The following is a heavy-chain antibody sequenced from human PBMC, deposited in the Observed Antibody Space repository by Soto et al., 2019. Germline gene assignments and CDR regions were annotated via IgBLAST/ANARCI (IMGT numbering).Heavy chain of an antibody. D-gene: IGHD3-10*01. CDR3: AREGLYGSGSWGY. J-gene: IGHJ4*02. CDR1: GGSISSGGYS. CDR2: IYHSGST. Sequence: QLQLQESGSGLVKPSQTLSLTCAVSGGSISSGGYSWSWIRQPPGKGLEWIGYIYHSGSTYYNPSLKSRVTISVDRSKNQFSLKLSSVPAADTDVYYCAREGLYGSGSWGYLGQGTLVTVSS. V-gene: IGHV4-30-2*01.